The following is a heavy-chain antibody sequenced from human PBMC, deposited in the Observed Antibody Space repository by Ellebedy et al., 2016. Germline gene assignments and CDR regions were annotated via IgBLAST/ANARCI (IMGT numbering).Heavy chain of an antibody. D-gene: IGHD4-11*01. CDR3: ARDDYSNYEGFDY. CDR1: GYTFTGYY. J-gene: IGHJ4*02. Sequence: ASVKVSXXASGYTFTGYYMHWVRQAPGQGLEWMGWINPNSGGTNYAQKFQGRVTMTRDTSISTAYMELSRLRSDDTAVYYCARDDYSNYEGFDYWGQGTLVTVSS. CDR2: INPNSGGT. V-gene: IGHV1-2*02.